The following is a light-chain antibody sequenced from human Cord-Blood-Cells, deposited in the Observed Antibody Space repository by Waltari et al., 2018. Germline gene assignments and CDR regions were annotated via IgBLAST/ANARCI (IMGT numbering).Light chain of an antibody. CDR2: DVS. CDR3: CSYAGSYTWV. J-gene: IGLJ3*02. CDR1: SSDVGGYNY. Sequence: QSALTQPRSVSGSPGPSVTISCTVTSSDVGGYNYVSWYQQHPGKAPKLMIYDVSKRPSGVPDRCSGSKSGNTASLTISGLQAEDEADYYCCSYAGSYTWVFGGGTKLTVL. V-gene: IGLV2-11*01.